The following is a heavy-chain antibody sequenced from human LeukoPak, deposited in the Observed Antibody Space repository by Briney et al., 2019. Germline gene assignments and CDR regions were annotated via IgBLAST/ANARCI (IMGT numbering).Heavy chain of an antibody. V-gene: IGHV3-30*18. J-gene: IGHJ5*02. D-gene: IGHD6-19*01. CDR1: GFSFSAYG. CDR3: AKDSGIAVPAGGWFDP. Sequence: PGGSLRLSCAASGFSFSAYGMHWVRQAPGKGLEWVAIISYAGTNEYYADPVKGRFTISRDNSKNMLYLQMNSLRVEDTAVYFCAKDSGIAVPAGGWFDPWGQGILVTVSS. CDR2: ISYAGTNE.